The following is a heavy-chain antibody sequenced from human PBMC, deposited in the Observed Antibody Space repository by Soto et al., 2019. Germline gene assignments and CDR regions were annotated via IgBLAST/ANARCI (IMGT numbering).Heavy chain of an antibody. CDR1: GGSITSTIDY. CDR3: ARRGSASWRNWFDP. Sequence: SETLSLTCSVSGGSITSTIDYWGWIRQSPGKGLEWIGNIYYDGSTFYNPSLKSRVTISVDTSKRQFSLRVSSVTAADTAAYYCARRGSASWRNWFDPWGHGTLVTVSS. D-gene: IGHD2-2*01. V-gene: IGHV4-39*01. J-gene: IGHJ5*02. CDR2: IYYDGST.